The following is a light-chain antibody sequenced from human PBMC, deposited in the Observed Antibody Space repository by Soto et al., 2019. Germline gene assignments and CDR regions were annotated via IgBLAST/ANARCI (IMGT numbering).Light chain of an antibody. CDR2: EDN. V-gene: IGLV6-57*04. Sequence: NFMLTQPHSVSESPGKTVTISCTRSSGSIASNYVQWYQQRPGSAPTTVIYEDNQRPSGVPDRFSGSIDSSSNSASLTISGLKTEDEADYYCQSYDSQVVFGGGTKVTVL. J-gene: IGLJ2*01. CDR3: QSYDSQVV. CDR1: SGSIASNY.